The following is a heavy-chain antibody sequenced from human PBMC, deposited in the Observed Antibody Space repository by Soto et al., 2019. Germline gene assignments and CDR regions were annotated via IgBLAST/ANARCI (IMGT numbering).Heavy chain of an antibody. CDR3: ARGTAVAGALSGY. CDR2: INAGNGNT. Sequence: ASVKVSCKASGYTFTSYAMHWVRQAPGQRLEWMGWINAGNGNTKYSQKFQGRVTITRDTSISTAYMELSRLRSDDTAVYYCARGTAVAGALSGYWGQGTLVTVSS. D-gene: IGHD6-19*01. CDR1: GYTFTSYA. J-gene: IGHJ4*02. V-gene: IGHV1-3*01.